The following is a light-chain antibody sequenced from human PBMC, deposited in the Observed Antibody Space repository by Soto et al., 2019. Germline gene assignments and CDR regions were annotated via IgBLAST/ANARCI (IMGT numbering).Light chain of an antibody. CDR2: DVS. Sequence: QSALTQPRSVSGSPGQSVTISCTGTSSDVGGYNYVSWYQQHPGKAPKLMIYDVSKRPSGVPDRFSGSKSCNTASLTISGLQAEDEADYYCCSYAGSSWVFGTGTKLTVL. CDR1: SSDVGGYNY. J-gene: IGLJ1*01. V-gene: IGLV2-11*01. CDR3: CSYAGSSWV.